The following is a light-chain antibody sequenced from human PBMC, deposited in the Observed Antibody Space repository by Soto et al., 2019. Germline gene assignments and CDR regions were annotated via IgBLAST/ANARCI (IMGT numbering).Light chain of an antibody. Sequence: DIQMTQSPSSVSASVGNRFTITCRANQDIRNYLGWYKQNPGKAPKRLIYSASSLQSGVPLRLSGSGSGTEFPLTISRLKPDDFATYYCQQYNSHWTFGHGTQVDIK. V-gene: IGKV1-17*01. CDR1: QDIRNY. CDR3: QQYNSHWT. CDR2: SAS. J-gene: IGKJ1*01.